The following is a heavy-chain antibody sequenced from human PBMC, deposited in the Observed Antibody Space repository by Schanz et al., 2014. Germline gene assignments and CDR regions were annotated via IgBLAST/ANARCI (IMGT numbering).Heavy chain of an antibody. CDR2: VWSDGNTK. Sequence: QVQLVESGGGVVRPGRSLRLSCATSGFPFSRFGMHWVRQAPGTGPEWVALVWSDGNTKYYVDSVKGRFTISRDNTMNTLHLQMDGERVEDTAVNNCARDAVALDPEYFMDVWGKGTPVTVSS. CDR3: ARDAVALDPEYFMDV. V-gene: IGHV3-33*01. J-gene: IGHJ6*03. CDR1: GFPFSRFG. D-gene: IGHD2-15*01.